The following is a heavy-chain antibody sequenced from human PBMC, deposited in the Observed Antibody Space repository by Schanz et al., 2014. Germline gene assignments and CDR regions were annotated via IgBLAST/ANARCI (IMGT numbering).Heavy chain of an antibody. CDR2: NIHVLGVT. J-gene: IGHJ3*01. D-gene: IGHD3-10*01. CDR1: GYTFTGYY. CDR3: ARGGVEMATIRDAFDL. V-gene: IGHV1-69*09. Sequence: QVQLVQSGPEVKKPGASVKVSCKASGYTFTGYYIHWVRQAPGQGLEWMGRNIHVLGVTNYAQKFQGRLTITVDQSKTTAFMELSSLTSEDTALYYCARGGVEMATIRDAFDLWGQGTMVTVS.